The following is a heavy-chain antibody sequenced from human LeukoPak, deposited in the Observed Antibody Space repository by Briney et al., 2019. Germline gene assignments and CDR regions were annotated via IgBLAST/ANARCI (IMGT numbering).Heavy chain of an antibody. D-gene: IGHD6-19*01. CDR1: GYTFTSYA. J-gene: IGHJ5*02. V-gene: IGHV1-69*04. CDR2: IIPILGIA. Sequence: GASVKVSCKASGYTFTSYAISWVRQAPGQGLEWMGRIIPILGIANYAQKFQGRVTITADKSTSTAYMELSSLRSEDTAVYYCARTLLVAGVFFWFDPWGQGTLVTVSS. CDR3: ARTLLVAGVFFWFDP.